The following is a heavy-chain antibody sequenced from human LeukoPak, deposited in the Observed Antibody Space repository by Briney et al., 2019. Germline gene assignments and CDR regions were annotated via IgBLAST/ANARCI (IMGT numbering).Heavy chain of an antibody. J-gene: IGHJ4*02. CDR3: AKNRGATMIGGGLDY. V-gene: IGHV3-23*01. CDR1: GFAFTNYA. CDR2: ATTSGTIT. D-gene: IGHD3-10*02. Sequence: GGSLRVSSAASGFAFTNYAMTWVRQAPGEGLEWVSLATTSGTITYYADSVRGRFTVSRDNSMNTLYLQMTSLRAEDTAVYYCAKNRGATMIGGGLDYWGQGTLVTVSS.